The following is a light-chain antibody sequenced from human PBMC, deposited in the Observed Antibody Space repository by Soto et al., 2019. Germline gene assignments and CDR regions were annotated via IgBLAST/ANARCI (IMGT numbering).Light chain of an antibody. CDR1: SSNIGNNY. Sequence: QSVLTQPHSVSAAPGQKVTIACSGSSSNIGNNYVSWYQHLPGTVPKLLMYENNKRPSGIPDRFSGSKSGTSATLGITGLQTGDEADYYCGTWDNSLSVVVFGGGTKLTVL. CDR2: ENN. V-gene: IGLV1-51*02. CDR3: GTWDNSLSVVV. J-gene: IGLJ2*01.